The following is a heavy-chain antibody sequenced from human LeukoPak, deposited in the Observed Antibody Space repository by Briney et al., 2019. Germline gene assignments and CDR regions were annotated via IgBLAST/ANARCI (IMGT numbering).Heavy chain of an antibody. CDR2: IWYDGSNK. D-gene: IGHD5-18*01. CDR1: GFTFSSYG. CDR3: AGNWDVDTAML. V-gene: IGHV3-33*01. Sequence: PGRSLRLSCAASGFTFSSYGMHWVRQAPGKGLEWVAVIWYDGSNKYYADSVKGRFTISRDNSKNTLYLQMNSLRAEDTAVYYCAGNWDVDTAMLWGQGTLVTVSS. J-gene: IGHJ4*02.